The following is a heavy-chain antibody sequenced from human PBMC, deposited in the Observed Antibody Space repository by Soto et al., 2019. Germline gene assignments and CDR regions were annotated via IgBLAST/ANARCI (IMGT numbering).Heavy chain of an antibody. CDR1: GYTFTGHD. D-gene: IGHD2-15*01. CDR3: ARTFTSGGSDY. Sequence: QVQLVQSGGEVQKPGASVRISCKASGYTFTGHDIYWVRQAPGQGLEWVGVIKASGGGTSYAQKFQGRVTLTRDTSTSTVYLDLSSLISEDTAIYYCARTFTSGGSDYWGQGTLVTVSS. V-gene: IGHV1-46*03. CDR2: IKASGGGT. J-gene: IGHJ4*02.